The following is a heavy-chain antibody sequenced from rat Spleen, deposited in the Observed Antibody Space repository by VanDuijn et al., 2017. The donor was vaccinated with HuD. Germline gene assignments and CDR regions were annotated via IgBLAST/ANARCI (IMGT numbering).Heavy chain of an antibody. V-gene: IGHV5-7*01. CDR2: ITYDGSST. J-gene: IGHJ1*01. D-gene: IGHD2-2*01. CDR3: ARAGYLRDWYFDF. CDR1: GFTFSDYN. Sequence: EVQLVESGGGLVQPGRSLKLSCAASGFTFSDYNMAWVRQAPKKGLEWVAIITYDGSSTYYRDSVKGRFTISRDNTKNTLYLQMDNLRSEDAATYYCARAGYLRDWYFDFWGPGTVVTVSS.